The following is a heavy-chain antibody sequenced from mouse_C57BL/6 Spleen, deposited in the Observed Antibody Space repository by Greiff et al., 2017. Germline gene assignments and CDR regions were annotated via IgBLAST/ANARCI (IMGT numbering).Heavy chain of an antibody. Sequence: VKLMESGPELVKPGASVKISCKASGYAFSSSWMNWVKQRPGKGLEWIGRIYPGDGDTNYNGKFKGKATLTADKSSSTAYMQLSSLTSEDSAVYFCARAVLSSFDYWGQGTTLTVSS. V-gene: IGHV1-82*01. CDR3: ARAVLSSFDY. CDR1: GYAFSSSW. J-gene: IGHJ2*01. D-gene: IGHD1-1*02. CDR2: IYPGDGDT.